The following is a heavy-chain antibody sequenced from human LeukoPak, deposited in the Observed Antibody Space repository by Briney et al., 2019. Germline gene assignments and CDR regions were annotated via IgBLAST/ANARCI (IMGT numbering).Heavy chain of an antibody. CDR3: ARDISMLRGVNVSDY. Sequence: ASVKVSCKASGYTFTGYYIHWVRQAPGQGLEWMGWINPNNGGTNYAQKFQGRVSMTRDTSISTAYMELSTLTSDDTAVYYCARDISMLRGVNVSDYWGQGTLVTVSS. D-gene: IGHD3-10*01. CDR1: GYTFTGYY. J-gene: IGHJ4*02. CDR2: INPNNGGT. V-gene: IGHV1-2*02.